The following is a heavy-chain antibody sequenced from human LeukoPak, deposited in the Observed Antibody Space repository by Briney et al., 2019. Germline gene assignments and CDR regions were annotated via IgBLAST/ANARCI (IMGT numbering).Heavy chain of an antibody. V-gene: IGHV5-51*01. CDR2: IYPGDSDT. D-gene: IGHD2-21*01. CDR1: GYSFTSYW. J-gene: IGHJ3*02. CDR3: ARRTYCGGDCYAFDI. Sequence: GESLQISFKGSGYSFTSYWIGWVRQMPGKGLEWMGIIYPGDSDTTYSPSFQGQVTISADKSISTAYLQWSSLKASDTAIYYCARRTYCGGDCYAFDIWGQGTMVTVSS.